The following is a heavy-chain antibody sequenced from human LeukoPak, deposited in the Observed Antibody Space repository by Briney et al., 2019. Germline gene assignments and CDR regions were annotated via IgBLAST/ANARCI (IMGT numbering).Heavy chain of an antibody. CDR3: ASGFNGGEYPGVH. CDR2: IGAYNGNT. Sequence: ASVKVSCKASGYTFTSYGISWVRRAPGQGLEWMGWIGAYNGNTNYAQKLQGRVTMTTDTSTSTAYMELRSLRSDDTAVYYCASGFNGGEYPGVHWGQGTLVTVSS. D-gene: IGHD2/OR15-2a*01. CDR1: GYTFTSYG. J-gene: IGHJ4*02. V-gene: IGHV1-18*01.